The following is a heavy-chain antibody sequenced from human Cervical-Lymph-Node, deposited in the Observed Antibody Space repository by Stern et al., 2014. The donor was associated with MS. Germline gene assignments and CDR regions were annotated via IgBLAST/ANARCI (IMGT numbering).Heavy chain of an antibody. CDR3: ARGYCSSTSCYLGGSY. Sequence: QLVQSGAEVKKPGASVKVSCKASGYTFTSYAMHWVRQAPGQRLEWMGWINAGNGNTKYSQKFQGRVTITRDTSASTAYMELSSLRSEDTAVYYCARGYCSSTSCYLGGSYWGQGTLVTVSS. V-gene: IGHV1-3*01. D-gene: IGHD2-2*01. CDR1: GYTFTSYA. CDR2: INAGNGNT. J-gene: IGHJ4*02.